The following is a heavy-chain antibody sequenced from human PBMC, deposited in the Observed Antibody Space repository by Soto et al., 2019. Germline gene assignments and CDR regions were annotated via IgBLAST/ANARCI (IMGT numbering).Heavy chain of an antibody. CDR3: ARGVFAVTTIYFDY. D-gene: IGHD4-17*01. Sequence: SETLSLTCAVYGGSFSGYYWTWIRQPPGTGLEWIGEINHSGSTNYNPSLKSRVTISVDTSKNQFSLKLSSVTAADTAVYYCARGVFAVTTIYFDYWGQGTLVTVSS. CDR1: GGSFSGYY. J-gene: IGHJ4*02. CDR2: INHSGST. V-gene: IGHV4-34*01.